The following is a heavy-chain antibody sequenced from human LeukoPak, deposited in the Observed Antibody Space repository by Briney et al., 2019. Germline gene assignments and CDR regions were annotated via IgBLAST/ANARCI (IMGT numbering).Heavy chain of an antibody. CDR2: IYYSGST. CDR3: ARGDRYYDILTGYYRGGLDGY. V-gene: IGHV4-61*01. J-gene: IGHJ4*02. Sequence: SETLSLTCTVSGGSVSSGSYYWSWIRQPPGKGLEWIGYIYYSGSTNYNPSLKGRVTISVDTSKNQFSLKLSSVTAADTAVYYCARGDRYYDILTGYYRGGLDGYWGQGTLVTVSS. D-gene: IGHD3-9*01. CDR1: GGSVSSGSYY.